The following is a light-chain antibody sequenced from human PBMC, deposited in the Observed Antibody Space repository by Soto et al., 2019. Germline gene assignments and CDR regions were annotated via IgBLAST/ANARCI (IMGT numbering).Light chain of an antibody. J-gene: IGKJ5*01. CDR3: QQYGSSSIT. V-gene: IGKV3-20*01. CDR1: QTVSSGY. Sequence: EIVMTQSPATLSVSPGERATPSCRASQTVSSGYLAWYQQKPGQAPRLLIYGASSRATGIPDRFSGSGSGTDFTLTISGLEPEDFAVYYCQQYGSSSITFGQGTRLEIK. CDR2: GAS.